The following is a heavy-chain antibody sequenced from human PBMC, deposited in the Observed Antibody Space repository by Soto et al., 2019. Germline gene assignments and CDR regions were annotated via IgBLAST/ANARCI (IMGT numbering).Heavy chain of an antibody. Sequence: SETLSLTCNVSVPSFTSYYWTWVRQAPGKGLEWIGEGNHRGDNTYNPSLGGRVAISVDTSKNEFSLKLTSVTGGDTGVYFCGRGRGYRRFIDYWGQGTLVTVSS. CDR1: VPSFTSYY. D-gene: IGHD5-12*01. CDR3: GRGRGYRRFIDY. CDR2: GNHRGDN. J-gene: IGHJ4*02. V-gene: IGHV4-34*01.